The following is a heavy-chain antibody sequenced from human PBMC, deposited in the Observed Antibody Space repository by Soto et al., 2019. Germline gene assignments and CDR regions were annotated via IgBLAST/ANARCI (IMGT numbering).Heavy chain of an antibody. J-gene: IGHJ4*02. D-gene: IGHD4-17*01. CDR2: IYHSGRT. CDR1: GGSINSSDYN. V-gene: IGHV4-30-4*01. Sequence: PSETLSLTCTVSGGSINSSDYNWSWIRQPPGKGLEWIGYIYHSGRTGYNPSLKSRLTISVDTSKSQFSLNLSSVTAADTAVYYCASYAKGDYFDYWGQGTLVTVSS. CDR3: ASYAKGDYFDY.